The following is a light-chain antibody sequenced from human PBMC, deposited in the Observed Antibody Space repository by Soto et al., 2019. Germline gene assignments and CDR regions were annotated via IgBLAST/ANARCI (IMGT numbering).Light chain of an antibody. CDR3: SSYTSSSTVV. CDR1: SSDVGGYNY. V-gene: IGLV2-14*01. CDR2: EVS. J-gene: IGLJ2*01. Sequence: QSALTQPASVSGSPGQSITISCTGTSSDVGGYNYVSWYQQHPGKAPKLMIYEVSNRPSGVSNRFSGSKSGNTASLTISGLQAGDEGDYYCSSYTSSSTVVFGGGTQLTV.